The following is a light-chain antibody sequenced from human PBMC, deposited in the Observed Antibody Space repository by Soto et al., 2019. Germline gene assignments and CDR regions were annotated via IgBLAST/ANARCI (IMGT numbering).Light chain of an antibody. J-gene: IGKJ2*01. Sequence: EIVLTQSPGTLSLSPGERATLSCRASQSVSNNYLAWYQQKPGQTPRLLIYGASSRATGIPDRFSGSGSGTDFTLTISRLEPEDFAVYFCQQYGRSLGYTSGQGTKLEIK. V-gene: IGKV3-20*01. CDR1: QSVSNNY. CDR2: GAS. CDR3: QQYGRSLGYT.